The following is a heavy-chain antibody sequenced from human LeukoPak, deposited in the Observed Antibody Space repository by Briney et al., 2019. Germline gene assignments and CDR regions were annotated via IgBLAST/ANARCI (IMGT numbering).Heavy chain of an antibody. Sequence: KPGGSLRLSCSASEFTLRDVWMNWVRQAPGKGLEWVARMKSKTEGAAPDFAAPVKGRFTISRDDSKNTLYLQMDNLRAEDTAVYYCTKDSGPRNYVRFDPWGQGTLVAVPS. D-gene: IGHD4-11*01. V-gene: IGHV3-15*01. CDR2: MKSKTEGAAP. CDR1: EFTLRDVW. J-gene: IGHJ5*02. CDR3: TKDSGPRNYVRFDP.